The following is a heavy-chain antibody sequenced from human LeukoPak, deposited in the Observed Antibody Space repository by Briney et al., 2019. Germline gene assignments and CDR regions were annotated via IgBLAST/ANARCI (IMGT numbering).Heavy chain of an antibody. J-gene: IGHJ6*03. Sequence: ASAKVSCKASGYTFTSYGISWVRQAPGQGLEWMGWISAYNGNTNYAQKLQGRVTMTTDTSTSTAYMELRSLRSDDTALYYCARVGEPYCSSTSCYYYYMDVWGKGTTVTVSS. V-gene: IGHV1-18*01. D-gene: IGHD2-2*01. CDR1: GYTFTSYG. CDR3: ARVGEPYCSSTSCYYYYMDV. CDR2: ISAYNGNT.